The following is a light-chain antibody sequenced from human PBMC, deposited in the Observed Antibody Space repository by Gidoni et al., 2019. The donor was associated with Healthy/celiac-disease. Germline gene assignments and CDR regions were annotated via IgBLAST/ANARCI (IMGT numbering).Light chain of an antibody. Sequence: IVITQSPATLSVSPGERATLSCRASQSVSSNLAWYQQKPGQAPRLLIYGASTRATGIPARFSGSGSGTEFTLTISSLQSEDFAVYYCQQYNNWPPTFTFGPGTKVDIK. V-gene: IGKV3-15*01. CDR2: GAS. CDR1: QSVSSN. CDR3: QQYNNWPPTFT. J-gene: IGKJ3*01.